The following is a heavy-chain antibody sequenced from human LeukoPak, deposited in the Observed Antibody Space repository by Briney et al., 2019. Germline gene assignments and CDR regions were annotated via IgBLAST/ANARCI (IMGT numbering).Heavy chain of an antibody. CDR1: GGSFSGYY. CDR2: IYYSGST. CDR3: ARGRFEWGPVVDYYGMDV. D-gene: IGHD3-10*01. V-gene: IGHV4-31*11. J-gene: IGHJ6*02. Sequence: SETLSLTCAVYGGSFSGYYWSWIRQHPGKGLEWIGYIYYSGSTYYNPSLKSRVTISVDTSKNQFSLKLSSVTAADTAVYYCARGRFEWGPVVDYYGMDVWGQGTTVTVSS.